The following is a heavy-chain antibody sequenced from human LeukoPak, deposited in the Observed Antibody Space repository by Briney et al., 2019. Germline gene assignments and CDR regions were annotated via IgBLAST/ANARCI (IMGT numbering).Heavy chain of an antibody. Sequence: ASVKVSCKASGYTFTSYGISWVRQAPGQGLEWMGWISAYNGNTNYAQKLQGRVTMTTDTSTSTAYMELRSLRSDDTAVYYCARVNVGYYDFWSGYSDYWGQGTLVTVSS. CDR1: GYTFTSYG. D-gene: IGHD3-3*01. CDR3: ARVNVGYYDFWSGYSDY. V-gene: IGHV1-18*01. CDR2: ISAYNGNT. J-gene: IGHJ4*02.